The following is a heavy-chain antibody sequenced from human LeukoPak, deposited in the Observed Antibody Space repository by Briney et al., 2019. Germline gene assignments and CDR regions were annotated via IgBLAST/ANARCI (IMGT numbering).Heavy chain of an antibody. CDR1: GITLSNYG. J-gene: IGHJ4*02. V-gene: IGHV3-23*01. D-gene: IGHD3-22*01. CDR3: AKRGVVIRVILVGFHKEAYYFDS. Sequence: GGSLRLYCAVSGITLSNYGMSWVRQAPGKGLEWVAGISDRGSRTNYGDSVKGRFTISTDHPKNTLYLQMNSLRAEDTAVYFCAKRGVVIRVILVGFHKEAYYFDSWGQGALVTVSS. CDR2: ISDRGSRT.